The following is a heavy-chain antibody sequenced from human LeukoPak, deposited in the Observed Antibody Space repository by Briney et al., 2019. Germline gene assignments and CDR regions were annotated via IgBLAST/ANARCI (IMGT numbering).Heavy chain of an antibody. J-gene: IGHJ4*02. V-gene: IGHV1-69*05. CDR2: IIPIFGTA. CDR3: ARQRSGSWGGFDY. D-gene: IGHD6-13*01. CDR1: GGTFSSYA. Sequence: ASVKVSCKASGGTFSSYAISWVRQAPGQGLEWMGGIIPIFGTANYAQKFQGRVTITTDESTSTAYMELSSLRSEDTAVSYCARQRSGSWGGFDYWGQGTLVTVSS.